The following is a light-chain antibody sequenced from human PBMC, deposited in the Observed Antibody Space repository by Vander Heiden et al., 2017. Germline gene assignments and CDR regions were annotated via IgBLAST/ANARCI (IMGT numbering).Light chain of an antibody. CDR2: EVS. CDR3: CSYTGNNTVV. V-gene: IGLV2-23*02. J-gene: IGLJ2*01. CDR1: SSDVGNYNL. Sequence: QSALTQPASVSGSPGQSITISCTGTSSDVGNYNLVSWYQQHPGKAPKLMIYEVSRRPLGDSNRFSGSKSGNTASLTISGLQAEDEADYYCCSYTGNNTVVFGGGTKLSVL.